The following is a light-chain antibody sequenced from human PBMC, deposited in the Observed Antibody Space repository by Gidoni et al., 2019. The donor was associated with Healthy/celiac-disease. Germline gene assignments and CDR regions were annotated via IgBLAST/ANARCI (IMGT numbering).Light chain of an antibody. J-gene: IGKJ5*01. CDR3: QQYGSSPLIT. V-gene: IGKV3-20*01. Sequence: ELVLTQSPGTLSLSPVERATLSCRASQSVSSSYLAWYQQKPGQAPGLLIYGASSRATGSPDRFSGSGSGTDFTLTISRLEPEDFAVYYCQQYGSSPLITFGQGTRLEIK. CDR1: QSVSSSY. CDR2: GAS.